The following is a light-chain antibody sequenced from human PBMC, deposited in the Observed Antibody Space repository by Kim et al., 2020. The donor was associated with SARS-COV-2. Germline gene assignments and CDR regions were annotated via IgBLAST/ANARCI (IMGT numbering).Light chain of an antibody. CDR2: DAS. CDR1: QDIKIY. CDR3: QQYDDLPGT. V-gene: IGKV1-33*01. Sequence: DIQMTQSPSSLSPSVGDRVTITCQASQDIKIYLNWYQHKAGQAPKLLIFDASNLGTGVPSRFSGRGSGTNFTFTISTLRPEDIATYYCQQYDDLPGTFGGGTKVDIK. J-gene: IGKJ4*01.